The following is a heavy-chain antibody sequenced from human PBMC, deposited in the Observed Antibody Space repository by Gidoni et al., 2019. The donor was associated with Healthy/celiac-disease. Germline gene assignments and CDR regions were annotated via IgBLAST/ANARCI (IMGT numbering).Heavy chain of an antibody. J-gene: IGHJ4*02. CDR1: GYTFTSYG. V-gene: IGHV1-18*01. D-gene: IGHD5-12*01. CDR3: ARDPSLYSGYDPPDY. CDR2: ISAYNGNT. Sequence: QVQLVQSGAEVKKPGASVQVSCKASGYTFTSYGISWVRQAPGQGLEWMIWISAYNGNTNYAQKLQGRVTMTTDTSTSTAYMELRSLRSDDTAVYYCARDPSLYSGYDPPDYWGQGTLVTVSS.